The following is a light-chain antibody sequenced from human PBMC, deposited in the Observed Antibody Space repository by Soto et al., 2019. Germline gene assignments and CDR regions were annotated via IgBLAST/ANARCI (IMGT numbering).Light chain of an antibody. V-gene: IGKV1-39*01. Sequence: DIQLTQSPSSLSASVGDTVTITGRAGQTVKNYLNWYQLKPGKVPKLLIYAASSLQNGVPARFVGSASGTDFALTIITLQPEDFATYYCQQSYSDRQTFGQGTKLEI. CDR2: AAS. CDR3: QQSYSDRQT. J-gene: IGKJ2*01. CDR1: QTVKNY.